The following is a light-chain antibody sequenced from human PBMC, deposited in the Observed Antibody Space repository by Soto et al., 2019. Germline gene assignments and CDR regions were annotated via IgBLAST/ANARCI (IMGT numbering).Light chain of an antibody. CDR3: NSYAGTSNV. J-gene: IGLJ1*01. V-gene: IGLV2-8*01. Sequence: QSALTQPPSASGSPGQSVTISSTGTSSDVGGSKYVSWYQQHPGKAPKLIIYEVSERPSGVPDRFSGSKSGNTASLTVSGLQAEDEAHYYCNSYAGTSNVFGTGTKLTVL. CDR2: EVS. CDR1: SSDVGGSKY.